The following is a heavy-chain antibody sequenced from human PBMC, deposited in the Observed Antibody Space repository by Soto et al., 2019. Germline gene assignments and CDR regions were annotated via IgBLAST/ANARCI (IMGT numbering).Heavy chain of an antibody. J-gene: IGHJ6*03. CDR3: ARDVKYCSSTSCYAGVYYYYMDV. Sequence: EVQLVESGGGLVQPGGSLRLSCAASGFTVSSNYMSWVRQAPGKGLEWVSVIYSGGSTYYADSVKGRFTISRHSSKNTLYLQMNSLRAEDTAVYYCARDVKYCSSTSCYAGVYYYYMDVWGKGTTVTVSS. D-gene: IGHD2-2*01. CDR2: IYSGGST. V-gene: IGHV3-53*04. CDR1: GFTVSSNY.